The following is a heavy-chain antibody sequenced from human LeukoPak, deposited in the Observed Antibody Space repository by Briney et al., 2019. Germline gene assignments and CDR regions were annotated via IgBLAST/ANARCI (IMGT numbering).Heavy chain of an antibody. CDR1: GGSISSSSYY. CDR2: IYYSGST. D-gene: IGHD5-12*01. CDR3: ARGMSAAYDYNWFDD. J-gene: IGHJ5*02. Sequence: SETLSLTCTVSGGSISSSSYYWGWIRQPPGKGLEWIGSIYYSGSTYYNPSLKSRVTISVDTSKNQFSLKLSSVTAADTAVYFCARGMSAAYDYNWFDDWGQGTLVTVSS. V-gene: IGHV4-39*07.